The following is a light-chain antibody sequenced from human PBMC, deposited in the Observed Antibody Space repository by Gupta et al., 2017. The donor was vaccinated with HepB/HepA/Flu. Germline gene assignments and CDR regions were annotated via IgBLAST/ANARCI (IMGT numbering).Light chain of an antibody. CDR3: QQYCSSPPVT. V-gene: IGKV3-20*01. CDR1: QSVSSSY. J-gene: IGKJ4*01. Sequence: EIVSTQSPGTLSLSPGERATLSCRASQSVSSSYLAWYQQKPGQTPRLLIYGASSRATGIPDRFSGSGSGTDFTLTISILEPEDFAVYYCQQYCSSPPVTFGGGTKVEIK. CDR2: GAS.